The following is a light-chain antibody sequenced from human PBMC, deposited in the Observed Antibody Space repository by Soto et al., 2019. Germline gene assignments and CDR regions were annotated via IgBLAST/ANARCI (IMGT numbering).Light chain of an antibody. CDR1: QSVSSN. CDR2: GAS. Sequence: EIVMTQAPATLSVSPGDRATLSRTASQSVSSNLAWYQQKPRQAPRILIYGASTRATGIPARFSGSGSGTEFTLTISSLQSEDFSVYYCQQYNNWPRTLGQGTKVDIK. CDR3: QQYNNWPRT. J-gene: IGKJ1*01. V-gene: IGKV3-15*01.